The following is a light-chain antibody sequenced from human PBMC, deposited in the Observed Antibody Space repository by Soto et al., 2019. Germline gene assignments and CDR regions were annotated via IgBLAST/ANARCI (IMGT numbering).Light chain of an antibody. CDR3: QQYNSHWGT. V-gene: IGKV1-5*01. J-gene: IGKJ1*01. CDR2: DAS. CDR1: QSISSW. Sequence: DIQMTQSPSTLSASVGDRVTITCRASQSISSWLAWYQQKPGKAPKLLIYDASSLESGVPSRFSGSGSGTEFTLTISSLQPDDFATYYCQQYNSHWGTFCQGTKVDIK.